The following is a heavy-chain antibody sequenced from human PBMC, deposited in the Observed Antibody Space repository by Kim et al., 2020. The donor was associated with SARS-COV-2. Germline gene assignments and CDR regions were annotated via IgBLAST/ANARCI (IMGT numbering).Heavy chain of an antibody. V-gene: IGHV3-21*01. CDR1: RFTFSSYS. J-gene: IGHJ3*01. Sequence: GGSLRLSCAASRFTFSSYSMNWVRQTPGKGLEWVSSISSSGYYIYYADSVKGRFTISRDNAKNSLYLQMNSLRAEDTAVYYCARDGYDDSSGYYFDDAF. CDR3: ARDGYDDSSGYYFDDAF. CDR2: ISSSGYYI. D-gene: IGHD3-22*01.